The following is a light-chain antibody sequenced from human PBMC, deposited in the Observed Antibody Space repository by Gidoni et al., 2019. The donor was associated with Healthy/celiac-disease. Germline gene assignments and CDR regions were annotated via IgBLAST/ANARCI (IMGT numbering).Light chain of an antibody. CDR2: DAS. V-gene: IGKV3-11*01. J-gene: IGKJ2*01. Sequence: DIVLTQSPATLSLSPGERATLSCSASQSVSSYLAWYQQKPGQAPRLLIYDASNRATGIPARFSGSGSGTDFTLTISSLEPEDFAVYYCQQRSNWPPYTFGQGTKLEIK. CDR3: QQRSNWPPYT. CDR1: QSVSSY.